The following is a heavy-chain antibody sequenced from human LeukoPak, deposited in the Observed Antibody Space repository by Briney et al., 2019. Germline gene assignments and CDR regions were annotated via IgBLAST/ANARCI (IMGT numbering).Heavy chain of an antibody. CDR1: GFTFSSYA. V-gene: IGHV3-23*01. D-gene: IGHD4-11*01. CDR3: DDPNDYKPWIY. J-gene: IGHJ4*02. Sequence: GSLRLSCAASGFTFSSYAMSWVRQAPGKGLEWVSLISGSGDKTYYADSVKGRFTISRDNSKNTLYLQVNSLRADDTAVYAKDDPNDYKPWIYWGQGTLVIVSS. CDR2: ISGSGDKT.